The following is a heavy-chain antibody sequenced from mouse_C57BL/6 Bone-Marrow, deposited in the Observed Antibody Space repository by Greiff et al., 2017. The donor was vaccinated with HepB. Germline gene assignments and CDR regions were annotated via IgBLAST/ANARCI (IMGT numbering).Heavy chain of an antibody. CDR2: IDPENGDT. V-gene: IGHV14-4*01. Sequence: EVKLMESGAELVRPGASVKLSCTASGFNIKDDYMHWVKQRPEQGLEWIGWIDPENGDTEYASKFQGKATITADTSSNTAYLQLSSLTSEDTAVYYCLIYYYVLDYWGQGTTLTVSS. J-gene: IGHJ2*01. D-gene: IGHD1-1*01. CDR1: GFNIKDDY. CDR3: LIYYYVLDY.